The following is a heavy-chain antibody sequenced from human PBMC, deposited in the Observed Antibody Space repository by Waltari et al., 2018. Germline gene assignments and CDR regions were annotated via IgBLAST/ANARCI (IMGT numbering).Heavy chain of an antibody. Sequence: QVQLQESGPGLVKPSQTLSLTCTVPGDSISSGDYYWRWIRQPPGKGLEWIGFIYYSGNTYYSPSLKSRLTISVDTSKNQFSLKLSSVTAADTAVYYCARGPHFVVVVAAGFDPWGQGTLVTVTS. V-gene: IGHV4-30-4*08. CDR3: ARGPHFVVVVAAGFDP. D-gene: IGHD2-15*01. CDR2: IYYSGNT. J-gene: IGHJ5*02. CDR1: GDSISSGDYY.